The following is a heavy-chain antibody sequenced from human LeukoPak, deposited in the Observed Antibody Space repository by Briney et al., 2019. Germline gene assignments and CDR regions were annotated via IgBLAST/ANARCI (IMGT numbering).Heavy chain of an antibody. CDR3: ARDGLRAYDSRGYYSVFDY. CDR1: GGSISSYY. CDR2: IYYSGST. V-gene: IGHV4-59*01. Sequence: SETLSLTCTVSGGSISSYYWSWIRQPPGKGLEWIGYIYYSGSTNYNPSLKSRVTISVDTSKNQFSLKVRSVTPAVTAVYYCARDGLRAYDSRGYYSVFDYWGQGTLVTVSS. D-gene: IGHD3-22*01. J-gene: IGHJ4*02.